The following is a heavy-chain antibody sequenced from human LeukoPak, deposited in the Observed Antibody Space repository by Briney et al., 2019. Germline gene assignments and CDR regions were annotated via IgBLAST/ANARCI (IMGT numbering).Heavy chain of an antibody. D-gene: IGHD3-10*01. CDR3: ARDGITMVRGVIDNFDY. CDR2: INPNSGGT. CDR1: GYTFTGYY. V-gene: IGHV1-2*02. Sequence: ASVKVSCKASGYTFTGYYMHWVRQAPGQGLEWMGWINPNSGGTNYAQKFQGRVTMTRDTSISTAYMELSRLRPDDTAVYYCARDGITMVRGVIDNFDYWGQGTLVTVSS. J-gene: IGHJ4*02.